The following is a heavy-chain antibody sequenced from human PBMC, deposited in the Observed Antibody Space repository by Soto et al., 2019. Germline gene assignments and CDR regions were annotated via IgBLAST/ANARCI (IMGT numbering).Heavy chain of an antibody. J-gene: IGHJ6*04. CDR1: RYFFTAYY. CDR2: INPNTGAT. D-gene: IGHD1-26*01. Sequence: GTSVKVCCKTSRYFFTAYYRHWVRQSTEQGLEWMGWINPNTGATNYPQKFQGRVTMTSDTSISTAYMELSSLMSDGTAVHYCARDHNPAQYYPVMAVWGKGTTVPVSS. CDR3: ARDHNPAQYYPVMAV. V-gene: IGHV1-2*02.